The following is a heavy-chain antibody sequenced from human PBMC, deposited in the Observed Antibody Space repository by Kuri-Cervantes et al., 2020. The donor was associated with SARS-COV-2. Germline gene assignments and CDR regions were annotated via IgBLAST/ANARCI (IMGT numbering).Heavy chain of an antibody. V-gene: IGHV3-21*04. Sequence: GGSLRLSCAASGFTFSSYSMNWVRQAPGKGLEWVSSISSSSSYIYYADSVKGRFTISRDNAKNSLYLQMNSLRSDDTAVYYCARLWGTNDAFDIWGQGTMVTVSS. CDR1: GFTFSSYS. D-gene: IGHD7-27*01. CDR2: ISSSSSYI. J-gene: IGHJ3*02. CDR3: ARLWGTNDAFDI.